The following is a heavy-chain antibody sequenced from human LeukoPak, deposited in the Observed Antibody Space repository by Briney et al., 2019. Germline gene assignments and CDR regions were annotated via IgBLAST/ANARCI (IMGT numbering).Heavy chain of an antibody. D-gene: IGHD5-18*01. V-gene: IGHV4-34*01. Sequence: PSETLSLTCTVSGDSMSTYYWTWIRQPPGKGLEWIGEINHSGSTNYNPSLKSRVTISVDTSKNQFSLKLSSVTAADTAVYYCARAVFGGYSYGPIKLYYYYYMDVWGKGTTVTVSS. CDR1: GDSMSTYY. CDR3: ARAVFGGYSYGPIKLYYYYYMDV. J-gene: IGHJ6*03. CDR2: INHSGST.